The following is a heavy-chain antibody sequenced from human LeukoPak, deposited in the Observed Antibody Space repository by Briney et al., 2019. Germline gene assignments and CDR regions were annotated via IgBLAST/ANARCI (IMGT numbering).Heavy chain of an antibody. Sequence: KSSETLSLTCTVSGGSISSSSYYWGWIRQPPGKGLEWIGSIYYSGSTYYNPSLKSRVTISVDTSKNQFSLKLSSVTAADTAVYYCARPRSGSYFGWFDPWGQGTLVTVSS. V-gene: IGHV4-39*01. J-gene: IGHJ5*02. CDR1: GGSISSSSYY. CDR3: ARPRSGSYFGWFDP. D-gene: IGHD1-26*01. CDR2: IYYSGST.